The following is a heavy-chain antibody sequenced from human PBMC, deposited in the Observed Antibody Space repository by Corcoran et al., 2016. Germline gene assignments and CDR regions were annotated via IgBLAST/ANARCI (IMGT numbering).Heavy chain of an antibody. J-gene: IGHJ6*02. CDR1: GGTFSSYA. D-gene: IGHD3-3*01. CDR2: IIPIFGTA. V-gene: IGHV1-69*06. CDR3: AGVGEGYDFWSGYAQNGMDV. Sequence: QVQLVQSGAEVKKPGSSVKVSCKASGGTFSSYAISWVRQAPGQGLEWMGGIIPIFGTANYAQKFQGRVTITADKSTSTAYVELSSLRSEDTAVYYCAGVGEGYDFWSGYAQNGMDVWGQGTTVTVSS.